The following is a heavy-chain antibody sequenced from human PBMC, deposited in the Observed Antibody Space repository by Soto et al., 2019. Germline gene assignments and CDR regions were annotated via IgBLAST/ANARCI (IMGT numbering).Heavy chain of an antibody. J-gene: IGHJ5*02. V-gene: IGHV1-18*04. CDR2: ISAYNGNK. CDR3: ARAPLIAAAAGWFDP. Sequence: QVQLVQSGAEVKKPGASVKVSCKASGYTFTSYGISWVRQAPGQGLEWMGWISAYNGNKNYAQKLQGRVTMTTDTSTSTAYMELRSLRSADTAVYYCARAPLIAAAAGWFDPWGQGTLVTVSS. CDR1: GYTFTSYG. D-gene: IGHD6-13*01.